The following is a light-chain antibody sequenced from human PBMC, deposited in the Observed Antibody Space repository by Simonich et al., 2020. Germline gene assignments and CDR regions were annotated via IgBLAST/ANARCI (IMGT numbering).Light chain of an antibody. Sequence: DIVMTQSPDSLAVSLGERATINCKSSQSVLYSSNNKNYLSWYQQKPGQPPKLLIYWASTRESGVPDRFRGSGSGTDFTLTISSLPAEDVAVYYCQQYYSTPRTFGQGTKVEMK. CDR2: WAS. CDR3: QQYYSTPRT. V-gene: IGKV4-1*01. J-gene: IGKJ1*01. CDR1: QSVLYSSNNKNY.